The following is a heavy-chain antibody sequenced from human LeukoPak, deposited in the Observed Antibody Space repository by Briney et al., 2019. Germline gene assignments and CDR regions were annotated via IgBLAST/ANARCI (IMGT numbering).Heavy chain of an antibody. CDR3: AKVAVLRFLEWAFDY. J-gene: IGHJ4*02. V-gene: IGHV3-30*18. D-gene: IGHD3-3*01. Sequence: GGSLRLSCTASGFTFSSYGMHWVRQAPGKGLEWVTVISYDGSNKYYADSVKGRFTISRDNSKNTLYLRMTSLRAEDTAVYYCAKVAVLRFLEWAFDYWGQGTLVTVSS. CDR2: ISYDGSNK. CDR1: GFTFSSYG.